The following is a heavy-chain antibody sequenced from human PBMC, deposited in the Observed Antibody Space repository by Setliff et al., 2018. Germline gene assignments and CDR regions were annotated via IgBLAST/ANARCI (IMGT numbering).Heavy chain of an antibody. CDR2: IYHSGST. D-gene: IGHD2-21*02. CDR1: GYSISSGYY. J-gene: IGHJ4*02. Sequence: SETLSLTCAVSGYSISSGYYRGWIRQPPGKGLEWIGSIYHSGSTYYNPSLKSRVTISVDTSKNQFSLKLSSVTAADTAVYYCARQDFPHRKCGGDCYEAQSIDYWGQGTLVTVSS. CDR3: ARQDFPHRKCGGDCYEAQSIDY. V-gene: IGHV4-38-2*01.